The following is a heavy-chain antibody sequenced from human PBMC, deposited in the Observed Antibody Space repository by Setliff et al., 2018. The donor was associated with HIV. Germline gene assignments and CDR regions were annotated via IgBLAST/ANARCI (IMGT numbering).Heavy chain of an antibody. CDR2: ISYDGNKK. CDR1: AFTFSNYN. J-gene: IGHJ6*02. Sequence: GGSLRLSCAASAFTFSNYNIHWVRQAPGKGLEWVAFISYDGNKKYYADPVKGRFTISRDNAKNTLHLQMDGPRTEDTAVYYCARVPYCSSWSGYFDIYGMDVWGQGTAVTVSS. CDR3: ARVPYCSSWSGYFDIYGMDV. V-gene: IGHV3-30*04. D-gene: IGHD3-3*01.